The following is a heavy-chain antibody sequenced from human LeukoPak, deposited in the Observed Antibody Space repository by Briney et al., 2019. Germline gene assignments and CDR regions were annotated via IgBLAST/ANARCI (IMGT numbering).Heavy chain of an antibody. V-gene: IGHV3-30*18. CDR1: GFTFSSYG. Sequence: SCAASGFTFSSYGMHWVRQAPGKGLEWVAVISYDGSNKYYADSVKGRFTTSRDNSKNTLYLQMNSLRAEDTAVYYCANYDSSGYGWGQGTLVTVSS. CDR2: ISYDGSNK. J-gene: IGHJ4*02. CDR3: ANYDSSGYG. D-gene: IGHD3-22*01.